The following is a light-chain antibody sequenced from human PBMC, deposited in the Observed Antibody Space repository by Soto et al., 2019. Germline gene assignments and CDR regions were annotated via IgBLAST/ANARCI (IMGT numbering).Light chain of an antibody. CDR3: CSYAGSSTYV. CDR2: EGS. CDR1: SSDVGSYNL. V-gene: IGLV2-23*01. J-gene: IGLJ1*01. Sequence: QSALAQPASVPVSPGQSITISCTGTSSDVGSYNLVSWYQQHPGKAPKLMIYEGSKRPSGVSNRFSGSKYGNTASLTISGLQAEDESDYYCCSYAGSSTYVFGTGTKVTVL.